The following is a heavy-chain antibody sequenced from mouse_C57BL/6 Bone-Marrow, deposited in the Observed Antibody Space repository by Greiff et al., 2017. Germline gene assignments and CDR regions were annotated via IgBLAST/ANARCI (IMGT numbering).Heavy chain of an antibody. V-gene: IGHV5-17*01. D-gene: IGHD2-1*01. CDR2: ISSGSSTI. J-gene: IGHJ2*01. CDR1: GFTFSDYG. CDR3: ARAPDLPGDD. Sequence: EVKLVESGGGLVKPGGSLKLSCAASGFTFSDYGMHWVRQAPEQGLEWVAYISSGSSTIYYADTVKGRFTITRDNAKNTLFLQMTSLRSEDTAMYYCARAPDLPGDDWGQGTTLTVSS.